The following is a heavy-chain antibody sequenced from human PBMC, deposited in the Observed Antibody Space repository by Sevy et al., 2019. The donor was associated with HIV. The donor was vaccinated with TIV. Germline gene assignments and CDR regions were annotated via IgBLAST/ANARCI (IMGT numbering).Heavy chain of an antibody. D-gene: IGHD6-19*01. Sequence: GGSLRLSCAASGFTFSSYGMHWVRQAPGKGLEWVAVIWYDGSHKYYADSVKGRFTISRDNSKNTLYLQMISLRAEDTAVYYWAREFYSSGRYYLDYWGQGTLVTVSS. J-gene: IGHJ4*02. V-gene: IGHV3-33*01. CDR3: AREFYSSGRYYLDY. CDR2: IWYDGSHK. CDR1: GFTFSSYG.